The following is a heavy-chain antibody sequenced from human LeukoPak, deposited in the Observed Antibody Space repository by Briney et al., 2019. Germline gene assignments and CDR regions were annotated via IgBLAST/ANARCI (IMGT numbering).Heavy chain of an antibody. V-gene: IGHV3-7*03. J-gene: IGHJ4*02. CDR3: ARDRALQFGELYY. D-gene: IGHD3-10*01. CDR2: IKQDGSEK. Sequence: GGSLRLSCAASGFTFSSYWMSWVRQAPGKGLEWVANIKQDGSEKYYVGSVKGRFTISRDNSKNTLYLQMNSLRAEDTAVYYCARDRALQFGELYYWGQGTLVTVSS. CDR1: GFTFSSYW.